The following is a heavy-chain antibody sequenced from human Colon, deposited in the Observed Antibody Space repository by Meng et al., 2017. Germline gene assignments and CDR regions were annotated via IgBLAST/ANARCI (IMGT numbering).Heavy chain of an antibody. V-gene: IGHV4-39*07. D-gene: IGHD1-26*01. J-gene: IGHJ4*02. CDR3: ARLELLRLFYFDY. CDR2: IYYSGST. Sequence: SETLSLTCTVSGGSISSSSYYCGWIRQPPGKGLEWIGSIYYSGSTYYNPSLKSRVTISVDTSKNQFSLKLSSVTAADTAVYYCARLELLRLFYFDYWGQGTLVTVSS. CDR1: GGSISSSSYY.